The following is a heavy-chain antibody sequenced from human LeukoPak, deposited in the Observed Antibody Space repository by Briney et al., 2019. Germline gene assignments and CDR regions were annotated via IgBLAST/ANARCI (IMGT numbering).Heavy chain of an antibody. D-gene: IGHD3-22*01. CDR1: GYTFTGYY. Sequence: ASVKVSCKTSGYTFTGYYMHRVRQAPGQGLEWMGWINPNTGGTNYAQNFRGRVTMTSDTSMSTAYMELSSLRSDDTAMYYCARAPMIVVVFPPRLDFWGQGTLVTVSS. V-gene: IGHV1-2*02. J-gene: IGHJ4*02. CDR2: INPNTGGT. CDR3: ARAPMIVVVFPPRLDF.